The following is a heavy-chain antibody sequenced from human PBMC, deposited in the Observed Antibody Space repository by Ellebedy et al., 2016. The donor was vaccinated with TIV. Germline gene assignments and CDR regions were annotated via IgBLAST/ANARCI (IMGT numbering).Heavy chain of an antibody. V-gene: IGHV1-69*06. D-gene: IGHD4-17*01. CDR3: AREGVVGTVTVVYFDY. J-gene: IGHJ4*02. CDR2: IIPIFGTA. Sequence: SVKVSXKASGGTFSSYAISWVRQAPGQGLEWMGGIIPIFGTANYAQKFQGRVTITADKSTSTAYMELSSLRSEDTAVYYCAREGVVGTVTVVYFDYWGQGTLVTVSS. CDR1: GGTFSSYA.